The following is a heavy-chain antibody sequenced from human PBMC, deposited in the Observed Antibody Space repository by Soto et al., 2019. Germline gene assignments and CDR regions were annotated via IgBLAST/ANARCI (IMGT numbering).Heavy chain of an antibody. V-gene: IGHV4-30-4*01. CDR3: ARQAVAAAGHGGYFQH. CDR1: GAFISSDDYY. Sequence: QVQLQESGPGLVKPSQTLSLTCTVSGAFISSDDYYWSWIRQPPGKGLEYFGYIYYSGRTYYNPSLRSRVTIAVDTSKDQFSLKLSAVTAADTAVYYCARQAVAAAGHGGYFQHWGQGTLVIVSS. J-gene: IGHJ1*01. CDR2: IYYSGRT. D-gene: IGHD6-13*01.